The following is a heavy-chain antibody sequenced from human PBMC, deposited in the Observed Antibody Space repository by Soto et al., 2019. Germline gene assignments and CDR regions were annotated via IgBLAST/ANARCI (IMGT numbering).Heavy chain of an antibody. D-gene: IGHD3-10*01. CDR1: GFTFRSHA. J-gene: IGHJ4*02. CDR3: VTMVRGTIPFDY. CDR2: MTPDGEDPYT. V-gene: IGHV3-64D*06. Sequence: EVQLVESGGGLVQPGGSLRLSCSASGFTFRSHAMHWVRQAPGKGLEYVSGMTPDGEDPYTFYADSVRGTFTMSRDNSNNKFYLQMNNLRVEDTALYYCVTMVRGTIPFDYWGQGTLVTVSS.